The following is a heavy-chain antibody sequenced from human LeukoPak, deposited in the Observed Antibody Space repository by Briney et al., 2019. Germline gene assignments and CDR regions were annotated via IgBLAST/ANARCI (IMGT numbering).Heavy chain of an antibody. CDR2: ISYDGSNQ. Sequence: PGGSLRLSCAASGFTFSSYAMPWVRQAPGKGLEWVAVISYDGSNQYYVDSVKGRFTISRDSSKDTLYLQMNSLRAEDTAVYYCARDGLGFDYWGQGTLVTVSS. CDR1: GFTFSSYA. J-gene: IGHJ4*02. CDR3: ARDGLGFDY. V-gene: IGHV3-30-3*01. D-gene: IGHD3/OR15-3a*01.